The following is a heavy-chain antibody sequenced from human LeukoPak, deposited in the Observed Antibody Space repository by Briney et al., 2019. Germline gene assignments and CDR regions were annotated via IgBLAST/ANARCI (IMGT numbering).Heavy chain of an antibody. CDR2: ISSSSSYI. CDR1: GFTFSSYS. V-gene: IGHV3-21*01. D-gene: IGHD2-2*01. Sequence: PGGSLRLSCAASGFTFSSYSMNWVRQAPGQGLEWVSSISSSSSYIYYADSVKGRFTISRDNAKNSLYLQMNSLRAEDTAVYYCARALLGYCSSTSCYRDYWGQGTLVTVSS. CDR3: ARALLGYCSSTSCYRDY. J-gene: IGHJ4*02.